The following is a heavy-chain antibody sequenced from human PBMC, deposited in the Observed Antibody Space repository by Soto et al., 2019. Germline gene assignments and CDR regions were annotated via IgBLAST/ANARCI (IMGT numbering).Heavy chain of an antibody. J-gene: IGHJ3*02. D-gene: IGHD3-3*01. CDR3: ARGGEVNYDFWSNDDAFVI. V-gene: IGHV3-74*01. CDR1: GFTFSSYW. CDR2: INSDGSST. Sequence: GGSLRLSCAASGFTFSSYWMHWVRQAPGKGLVWVSRINSDGSSTSYADSVKGRFTISRDNAKNTLYLQMNSLRAEDTAVYYCARGGEVNYDFWSNDDAFVIWGKGTMVT.